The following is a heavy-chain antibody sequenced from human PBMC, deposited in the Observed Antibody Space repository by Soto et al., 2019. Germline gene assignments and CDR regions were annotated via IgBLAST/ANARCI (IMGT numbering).Heavy chain of an antibody. CDR2: ISAYNGNT. CDR3: ARGVPYYDILTGYLDY. V-gene: IGHV1-18*01. CDR1: GYTFTSYG. D-gene: IGHD3-9*01. Sequence: ASVKVSCKASGYTFTSYGISWVRQDTGQGLEWMGWISAYNGNTNYAQKLQGRVTMTTDTSTSTAYMELRSLRSDDTAVYYCARGVPYYDILTGYLDYWGQGTLVTVSS. J-gene: IGHJ4*02.